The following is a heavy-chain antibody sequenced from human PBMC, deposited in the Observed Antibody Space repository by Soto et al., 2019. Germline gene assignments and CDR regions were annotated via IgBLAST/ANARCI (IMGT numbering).Heavy chain of an antibody. D-gene: IGHD1-26*01. Sequence: SVKVSCKASGGTFSSYAISWVRQAPGQGLEWMGGIIPIFGTANYAQKFQGRVTITADESTSTAYMELSSLRSEDTAVYYCARGPHGSYSRWRYYYGMDVWGQGTTVTVSS. CDR3: ARGPHGSYSRWRYYYGMDV. V-gene: IGHV1-69*13. CDR1: GGTFSSYA. J-gene: IGHJ6*02. CDR2: IIPIFGTA.